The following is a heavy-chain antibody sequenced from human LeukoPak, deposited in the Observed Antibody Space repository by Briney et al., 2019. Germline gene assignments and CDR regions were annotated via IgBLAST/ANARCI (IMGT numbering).Heavy chain of an antibody. J-gene: IGHJ4*02. CDR2: INPSGGST. V-gene: IGHV1-46*01. D-gene: IGHD3-10*01. CDR1: GYTFTSYY. Sequence: ASVKVSCKASGYTFTSYYMHWVRQAPGQGLEWMGIINPSGGSTTYAQKFQGRVTMTRDTSTSTVYMELSSLRSEDAAVYYCAREPSTVGRGVRNYFDYWGQGTLATVSS. CDR3: AREPSTVGRGVRNYFDY.